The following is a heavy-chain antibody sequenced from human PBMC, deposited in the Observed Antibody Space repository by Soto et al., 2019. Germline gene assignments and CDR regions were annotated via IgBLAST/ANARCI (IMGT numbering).Heavy chain of an antibody. Sequence: PGESLKISCKASGYDFASYWLGWVRQMPGKGLEWMGVIYPGDSDFRSSPSFEGLVTFSVDKSMNTAYLQWSSLKASDTATYYCAVFRSSWFGDGRLDSWGPGTLVTVSS. D-gene: IGHD6-13*01. V-gene: IGHV5-51*01. J-gene: IGHJ4*02. CDR2: IYPGDSDF. CDR1: GYDFASYW. CDR3: AVFRSSWFGDGRLDS.